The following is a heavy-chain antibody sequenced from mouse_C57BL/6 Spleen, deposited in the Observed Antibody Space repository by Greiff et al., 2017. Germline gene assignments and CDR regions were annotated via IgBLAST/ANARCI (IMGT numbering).Heavy chain of an antibody. CDR3: ERANSGYSYYAMDY. V-gene: IGHV1-54*01. CDR2: INPGSGGT. Sequence: VQLQQSGAELVRPGTSVKVSCKASGYAFTNYLIEWVKQRPGQGLEWIGVINPGSGGTNYNEKFKGKGTLTADKSSSTAYMQLSSLTSEDSAVXFCERANSGYSYYAMDYWGQGTSVTVSS. CDR1: GYAFTNYL. J-gene: IGHJ4*01. D-gene: IGHD3-2*02.